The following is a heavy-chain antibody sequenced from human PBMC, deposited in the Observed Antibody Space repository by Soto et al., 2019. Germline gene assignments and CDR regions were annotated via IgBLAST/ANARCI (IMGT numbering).Heavy chain of an antibody. V-gene: IGHV4-59*01. J-gene: IGHJ5*02. CDR3: ARGIRFLDSWFDP. CDR2: IYYSGST. D-gene: IGHD3-3*01. CDR1: GGSISSYY. Sequence: QVQLQESGPGLVKPSETLSLTCTVSGGSISSYYWSWIRQPPGKGLEWIGYIYYSGSTNYNPSLKSRVPISVDTSKNQFSLKLSSVTAADTAVYYCARGIRFLDSWFDPWGQGTLVTVSS.